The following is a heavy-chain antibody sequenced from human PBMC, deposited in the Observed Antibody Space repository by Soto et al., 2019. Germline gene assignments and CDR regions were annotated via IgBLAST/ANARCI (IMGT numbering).Heavy chain of an antibody. CDR1: GFSLSNGKVG. V-gene: IGHV2-26*01. D-gene: IGHD6-19*01. CDR3: ARILFGRSVAGGYFYMDV. CDR2: IFSNDEK. Sequence: SGPTLVNPTETLTLPCTVSGFSLSNGKVGVSWIRQPPGKALEWLAHIFSNDEKSYRTSLKSRLTISEDTSKSQVVLTMTNVDPVDTATYYCARILFGRSVAGGYFYMDVWGKGTTVTVSS. J-gene: IGHJ6*03.